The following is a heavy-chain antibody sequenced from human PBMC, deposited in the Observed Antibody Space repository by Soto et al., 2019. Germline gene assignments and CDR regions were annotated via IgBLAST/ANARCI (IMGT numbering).Heavy chain of an antibody. J-gene: IGHJ6*02. CDR1: GFTFSSYS. Sequence: EVQLVESGGGLVKPGGSLRLSCAASGFTFSSYSMNWVRQAPGKGLEWVSSISSSSSYIYYADSVKGRFTISRDNAKNSLYLQMNSLRAEDTAVYYCARDRQNYYYYGMDVWDQGTTVTVSS. V-gene: IGHV3-21*01. D-gene: IGHD6-6*01. CDR2: ISSSSSYI. CDR3: ARDRQNYYYYGMDV.